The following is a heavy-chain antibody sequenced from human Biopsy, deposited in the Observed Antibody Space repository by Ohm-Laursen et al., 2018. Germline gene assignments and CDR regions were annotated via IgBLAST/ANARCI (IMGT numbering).Heavy chain of an antibody. V-gene: IGHV1-69*10. J-gene: IGHJ4*02. CDR1: GGTFSNYA. Sequence: SVKVSCKASGGTFSNYAISWVRQAHGEGLEWMGGIIAVSGLVNYAPKFQGRVSITADKSTTTAYMELSNLKSEDTAVYYCATPFQYYDSWGGYPPFDHWGQGTLVTVSS. CDR2: IIAVSGLV. CDR3: ATPFQYYDSWGGYPPFDH. D-gene: IGHD3-3*01.